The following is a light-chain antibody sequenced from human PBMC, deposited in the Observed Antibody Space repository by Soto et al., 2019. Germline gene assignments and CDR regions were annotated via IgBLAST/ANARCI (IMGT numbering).Light chain of an antibody. J-gene: IGKJ2*01. CDR3: QQYDTYPQT. V-gene: IGKV1-8*01. Sequence: AILMTQSPSSFSASTGDRVTITCRASQGISSYLAWYQQKPGKAPKLLVYAASTLQYGVPSRFSGSGSGTDFTLTISCLQSEDFATYFCQQYDTYPQTFGQGTKLEIK. CDR2: AAS. CDR1: QGISSY.